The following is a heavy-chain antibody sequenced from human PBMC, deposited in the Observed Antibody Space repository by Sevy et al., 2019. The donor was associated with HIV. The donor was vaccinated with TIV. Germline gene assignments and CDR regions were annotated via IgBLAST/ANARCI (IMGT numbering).Heavy chain of an antibody. Sequence: GGSLRLSCAASGFTFSIYTMNWVRQAPGKGLEWVSSISSSSSYIYYTDSVKGRFSISRDNAKNALFLQMNSLRAEDRAVYYCARSLGSYYGSGTYQEDWFDPWGQGTLVTVSS. CDR1: GFTFSIYT. D-gene: IGHD3-10*01. V-gene: IGHV3-21*01. CDR2: ISSSSSYI. J-gene: IGHJ5*02. CDR3: ARSLGSYYGSGTYQEDWFDP.